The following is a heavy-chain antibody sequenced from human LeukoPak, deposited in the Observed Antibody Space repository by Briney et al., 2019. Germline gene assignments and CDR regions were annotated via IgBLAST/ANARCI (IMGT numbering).Heavy chain of an antibody. CDR2: IGTAGDI. CDR1: GFTFSNYD. J-gene: IGHJ3*02. CDR3: VRGQHRLGFHNAFDI. V-gene: IGHV3-13*01. D-gene: IGHD3-16*01. Sequence: GGSLRLSCAASGFTFSNYDMHWVRQATGKGLEWVSGIGTAGDIYYPGSVKGRFTISRENAKNSSYLQMNSLRAEDTAVYDCVRGQHRLGFHNAFDIWGQGTMVTVSS.